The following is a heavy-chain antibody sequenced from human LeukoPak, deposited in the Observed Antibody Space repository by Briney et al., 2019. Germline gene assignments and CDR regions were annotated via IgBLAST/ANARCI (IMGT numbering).Heavy chain of an antibody. J-gene: IGHJ4*02. D-gene: IGHD4-17*01. CDR3: AKDLPPSGDLRTFDY. CDR1: GFTFSSYS. V-gene: IGHV3-21*04. Sequence: GGSLRLSCAASGFTFSSYSMNWVRQAPGKGLEWVSSISSSSSYIYYADSVKGRFTISRDNAKNSLYLQMNSLRAEDTAVYYCAKDLPPSGDLRTFDYWGQGTLVTVSS. CDR2: ISSSSSYI.